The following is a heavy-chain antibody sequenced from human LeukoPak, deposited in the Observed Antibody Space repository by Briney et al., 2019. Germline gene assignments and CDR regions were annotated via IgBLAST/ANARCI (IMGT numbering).Heavy chain of an antibody. Sequence: PGGSLRLSCAASGFTFSSYAMSWVRQPPGKGLEWIGSMYYSGNTYYNPSLKSRVTISVDTSKNQFSLKLSSVTAADTAVYFCARHGYYGSGDGAFDIWAQGTMVTVSS. V-gene: IGHV4-39*01. D-gene: IGHD3-10*01. CDR1: GFTFSSYA. CDR2: MYYSGNT. J-gene: IGHJ3*02. CDR3: ARHGYYGSGDGAFDI.